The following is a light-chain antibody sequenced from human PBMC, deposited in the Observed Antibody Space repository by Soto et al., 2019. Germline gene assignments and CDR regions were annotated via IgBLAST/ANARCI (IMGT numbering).Light chain of an antibody. Sequence: DIQMTQSPSTLVAFVGRSVTITCRASQSVNSWLAWYQQRPGKAPKLLIYDASTLESGVPSRFSGSGSGTEFTLTISSLQPDDFATYYCHQYNSYHTFGEGTQVEIK. J-gene: IGKJ4*01. CDR3: HQYNSYHT. CDR1: QSVNSW. V-gene: IGKV1-5*01. CDR2: DAS.